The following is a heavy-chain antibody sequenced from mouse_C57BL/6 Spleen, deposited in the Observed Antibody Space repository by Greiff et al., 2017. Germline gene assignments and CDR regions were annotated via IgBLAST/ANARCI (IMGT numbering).Heavy chain of an antibody. CDR2: IYPSDSET. D-gene: IGHD1-1*01. J-gene: IGHJ4*01. V-gene: IGHV1-61*01. CDR3: AITTVVDYCAMDY. Sequence: VQLQQPGAELVRPGSSVKLSCKASGYTFTSYWMDWVKQRPGQGLEWIGNIYPSDSETHYNQKFKDKAALTVDKSSSTAYMQLSSLTSEDSAVYYCAITTVVDYCAMDYWGQGTSVTVSS. CDR1: GYTFTSYW.